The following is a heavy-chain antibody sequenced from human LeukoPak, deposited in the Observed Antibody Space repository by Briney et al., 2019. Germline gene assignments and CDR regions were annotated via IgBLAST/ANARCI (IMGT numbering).Heavy chain of an antibody. V-gene: IGHV4-59*01. CDR3: ASHKGF. CDR1: VGSMSNNY. CDR2: IYYSGST. Sequence: SETLSLTCTVSVGSMSNNYWRWFRQPPGKGLEWIGYIYYSGSTNYNLSLKSRATISVDTSKSQFSLKLSSVTAADTAVYYCASHKGFWGQGTLVTVSS. J-gene: IGHJ4*02.